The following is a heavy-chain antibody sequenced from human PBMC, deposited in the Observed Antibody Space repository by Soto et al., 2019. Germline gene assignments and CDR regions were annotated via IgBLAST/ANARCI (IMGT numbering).Heavy chain of an antibody. CDR2: INHSGST. J-gene: IGHJ1*01. Sequence: QVQLQQWGAGLLKPSETLSLTCAGYGGSFSGYYWRWIRQHPGKALEWIGEINHSGSTNYTPSLKSRVTISFDTFKNQFSLKLSSVTAADTAVYYCERGYHYGYSSGYYYVTKTEYFQHWGQGTLVTVSS. V-gene: IGHV4-34*01. D-gene: IGHD3-22*01. CDR3: ERGYHYGYSSGYYYVTKTEYFQH. CDR1: GGSFSGYY.